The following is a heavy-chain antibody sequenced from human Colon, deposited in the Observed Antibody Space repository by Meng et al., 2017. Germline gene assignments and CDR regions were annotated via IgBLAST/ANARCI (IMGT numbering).Heavy chain of an antibody. CDR1: GFTCSNAW. Sequence: GESLKISCAASGFTCSNAWMSWVRQAPGKGLEWVGRIKSKTDGGTTDYAAPVKGRFTISRDDSKTTLYLQMTSLETEDTAVYYCTTVPLVYCSSTSCYAYYYGMDVWGQGTPVTVSS. V-gene: IGHV3-15*01. J-gene: IGHJ6*02. CDR2: IKSKTDGGTT. D-gene: IGHD2-2*01. CDR3: TTVPLVYCSSTSCYAYYYGMDV.